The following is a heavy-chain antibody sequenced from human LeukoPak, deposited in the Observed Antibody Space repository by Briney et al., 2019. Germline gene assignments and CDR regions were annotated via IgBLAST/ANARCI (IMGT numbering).Heavy chain of an antibody. J-gene: IGHJ4*02. CDR1: GGSISSYY. V-gene: IGHV4-59*01. D-gene: IGHD5-24*01. CDR3: ARVDRHGYSDY. CDR2: INYSGSS. Sequence: SETLSLTCTVSGGSISSYYWSWIRQPPGKGLEWIGYINYSGSSNYNPSLKSRVTISVDTSKNQFSLRLSSVTAADTAVYYCARVDRHGYSDYWGQGTLVTVSS.